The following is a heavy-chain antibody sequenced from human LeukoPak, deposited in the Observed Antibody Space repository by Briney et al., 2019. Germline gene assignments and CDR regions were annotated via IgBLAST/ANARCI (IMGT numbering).Heavy chain of an antibody. CDR2: ISGSGGST. D-gene: IGHD6-13*01. J-gene: IGHJ3*02. Sequence: GGSLRLSCAASGFTFSSYAMSWVRQAPGKGLEWVSAISGSGGSTYYADSVKGRFTISRDNSKNTLYLPMNSLRVEDTAVYYCARDNSHSRIYSTRGNAFDIWGQGTMVTVSS. CDR3: ARDNSHSRIYSTRGNAFDI. CDR1: GFTFSSYA. V-gene: IGHV3-23*01.